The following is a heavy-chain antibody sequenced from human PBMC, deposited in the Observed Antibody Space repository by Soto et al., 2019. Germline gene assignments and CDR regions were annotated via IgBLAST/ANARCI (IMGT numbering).Heavy chain of an antibody. V-gene: IGHV3-33*01. CDR3: ARGEIVLPKRWLPLKGMDV. Sequence: GGSLRLSCAASGFTFSSYGMHWVRQAPGKGLEWVAVIWYDGSNKYYADSVKGRFTISRGNSKNTLYLQMNSLRAEDTAVYYCARGEIVLPKRWLPLKGMDVWGQGTTVTVSS. CDR2: IWYDGSNK. D-gene: IGHD5-12*01. CDR1: GFTFSSYG. J-gene: IGHJ6*02.